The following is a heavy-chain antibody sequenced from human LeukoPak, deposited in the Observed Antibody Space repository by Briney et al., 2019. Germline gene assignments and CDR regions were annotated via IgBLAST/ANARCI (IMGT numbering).Heavy chain of an antibody. CDR1: GFTFSSYG. D-gene: IGHD2-15*01. CDR3: AKDSSGGHSDY. CDR2: ISYDGSNK. J-gene: IGHJ4*02. Sequence: GGSLRLSCAASGFTFSSYGMHWVRQAPGKGLKWAAVISYDGSNKYYADSVKGRFTISRDNSKNTLYLQMNSLRAEDTAVYYCAKDSSGGHSDYWGQGTLVTVSS. V-gene: IGHV3-30*18.